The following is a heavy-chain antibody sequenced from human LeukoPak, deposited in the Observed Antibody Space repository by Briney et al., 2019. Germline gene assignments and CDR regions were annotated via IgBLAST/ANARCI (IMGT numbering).Heavy chain of an antibody. D-gene: IGHD3-22*01. CDR2: IRYDGSNK. J-gene: IGHJ4*02. CDR1: GFTFSSYG. Sequence: GGSLRLSCAASGFTFSSYGMHWVRQAPGKGLEWVAFIRYDGSNKYYADSVEGRFTISRDNSKNTLYLQMNSLRAEDTAVYYCAKDTRPYYYDSSGYLDYWGQGTLVTVSS. CDR3: AKDTRPYYYDSSGYLDY. V-gene: IGHV3-30*02.